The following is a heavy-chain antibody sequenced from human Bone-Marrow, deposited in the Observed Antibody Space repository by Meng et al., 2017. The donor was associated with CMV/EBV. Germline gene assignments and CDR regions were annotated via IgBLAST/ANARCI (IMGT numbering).Heavy chain of an antibody. CDR2: IHPPRGDT. Sequence: ASVKVSCKASGYTFTAHYFHWVRQAPGQGLEWMGWIHPPRGDTNSAPQFQGRVTLTRDTSIKTGNMGLTRLTSDETAVSSCARVHHCGPVYWGQGTPFTVSS. J-gene: IGHJ4*02. V-gene: IGHV1-2*02. D-gene: IGHD1-14*01. CDR3: ARVHHCGPVY. CDR1: GYTFTAHY.